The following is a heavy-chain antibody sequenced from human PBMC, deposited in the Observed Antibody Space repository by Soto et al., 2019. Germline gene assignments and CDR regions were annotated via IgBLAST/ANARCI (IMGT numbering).Heavy chain of an antibody. D-gene: IGHD3-3*01. CDR3: ARGYDFWSGYYFSPWFDP. J-gene: IGHJ5*02. CDR2: IYYSGST. CDR1: GGSISSSSYY. V-gene: IGHV4-39*01. Sequence: SETLSLTCTVSGGSISSSSYYWGWIRQPPGKGLEWIGSIYYSGSTYYNPSLKSRVTISVDTSKNQFSLKLSSVTAADTAVYYCARGYDFWSGYYFSPWFDPWGQGTLVTVSS.